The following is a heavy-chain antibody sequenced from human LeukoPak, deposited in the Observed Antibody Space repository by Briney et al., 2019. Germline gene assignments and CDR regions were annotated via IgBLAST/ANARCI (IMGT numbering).Heavy chain of an antibody. CDR1: GGSISSSNYY. CDR2: IYYSGST. J-gene: IGHJ5*02. CDR3: GRASWGPYNWFDP. V-gene: IGHV4-39*07. Sequence: SETLSLTCTVSGGSISSSNYYWGWIRQPPGKGLEWIGSIYYSGSTYYDPSLKIRVTISVDTSKNQFSLKLSSVTAADTAVYYCGRASWGPYNWFDPWGQGTLVTVSS. D-gene: IGHD3-16*01.